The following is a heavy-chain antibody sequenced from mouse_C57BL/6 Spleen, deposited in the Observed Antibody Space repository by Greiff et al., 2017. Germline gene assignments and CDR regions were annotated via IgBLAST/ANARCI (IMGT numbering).Heavy chain of an antibody. V-gene: IGHV1-62-2*01. CDR2: LYPGSGSI. J-gene: IGHJ4*01. Sequence: QVQLQQSGAELVKPGASVKLSCKASGYTFTEYTIHWVKQRSGQGLEWIGWLYPGSGSIKYNEKFKDKATLTADKSSSTVYMELSRWTSEDSVVYYCATHEEGGGLYGNYGAMDYWGQGTSVTVSS. CDR1: GYTFTEYT. CDR3: ATHEEGGGLYGNYGAMDY. D-gene: IGHD2-10*02.